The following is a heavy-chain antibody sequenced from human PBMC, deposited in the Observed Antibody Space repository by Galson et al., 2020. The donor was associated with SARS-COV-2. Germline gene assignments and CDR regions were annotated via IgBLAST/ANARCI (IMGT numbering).Heavy chain of an antibody. Sequence: TGGSLRLSCAASGFPFSSHGMHWVRQSPVKGLEWVAVIWNDGSKEYYADAVTGRFTISRDNSKNTLYLQMNSLRAEDTAVYYCARDSSSGWYPDRWFNPWGPGTLVTVSS. V-gene: IGHV3-33*01. CDR1: GFPFSSHG. CDR3: ARDSSSGWYPDRWFNP. CDR2: IWNDGSKE. J-gene: IGHJ5*02. D-gene: IGHD6-19*01.